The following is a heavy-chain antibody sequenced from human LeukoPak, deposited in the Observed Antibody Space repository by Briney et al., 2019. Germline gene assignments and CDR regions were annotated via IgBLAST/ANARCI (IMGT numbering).Heavy chain of an antibody. V-gene: IGHV4-39*01. CDR2: IYYSGST. CDR1: GGSFSSYY. Sequence: PSETLSLTCAVYGGSFSSYYWGWIRQPPGKGLEWIGSIYYSGSTYYNPSLKSRVTISVDTSKNQFSLKLSSVTAADTAVYYCARRKTAAGYNWFDPWGQGTLVTVSS. CDR3: ARRKTAAGYNWFDP. J-gene: IGHJ5*02. D-gene: IGHD6-13*01.